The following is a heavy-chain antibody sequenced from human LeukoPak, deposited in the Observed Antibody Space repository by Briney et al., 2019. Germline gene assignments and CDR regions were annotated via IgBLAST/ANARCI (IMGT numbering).Heavy chain of an antibody. CDR3: VRIAAAGYYYNYYMDV. V-gene: IGHV3-30*01. CDR1: GFTISSYA. D-gene: IGHD6-13*01. J-gene: IGHJ6*03. Sequence: GRSLRLSCTASGFTISSYAMHWVRQTPGKGLEWVAVISYDGSNKYYADSVKGRFTISRDNSKNTLYLQMNSLRAEDTAVYYSVRIAAAGYYYNYYMDVWGKGTTVTVSS. CDR2: ISYDGSNK.